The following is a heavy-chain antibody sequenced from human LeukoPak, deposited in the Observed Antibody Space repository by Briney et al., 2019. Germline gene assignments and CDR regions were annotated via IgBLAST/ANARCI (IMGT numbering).Heavy chain of an antibody. CDR2: FDPEDGET. J-gene: IGHJ4*02. CDR3: ATDVPRNYYDSSGYYPGFDY. D-gene: IGHD3-22*01. V-gene: IGHV1-24*01. CDR1: GYTLTELS. Sequence: VASVKVSCKVSGYTLTELSMHWVRQAPGKGLEWMGGFDPEDGETIYAQKFQGRATMTEDTSTDTAYMELSSLRSEDTAVYYCATDVPRNYYDSSGYYPGFDYWGQGTLVTVSS.